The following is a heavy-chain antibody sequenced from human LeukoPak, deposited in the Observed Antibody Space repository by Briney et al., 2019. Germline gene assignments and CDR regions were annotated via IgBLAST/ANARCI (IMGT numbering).Heavy chain of an antibody. CDR2: INAGNGNT. CDR3: ARNTMIGVYHFDY. CDR1: GYTFTSYA. J-gene: IGHJ4*02. V-gene: IGHV1-3*01. D-gene: IGHD3-22*01. Sequence: ASVKVSCKASGYTFTSYAMHWVRQAPGQRLEWMGWINAGNGNTKYSQKFQGRVAITRDTSASTAYMELSSLRSEDTAVYYCARNTMIGVYHFDYWGQGTLVTVSS.